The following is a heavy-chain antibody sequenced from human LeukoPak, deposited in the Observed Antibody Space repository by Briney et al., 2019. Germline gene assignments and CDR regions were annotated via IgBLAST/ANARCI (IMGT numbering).Heavy chain of an antibody. V-gene: IGHV3-53*01. CDR2: INGGGPGT. D-gene: IGHD1-1*01. CDR1: GFTVSSNY. CDR3: AKGGLGKEVFDD. Sequence: GGSLRLSCAASGFTVSSNYMSWVRQAPGKGPQWVARINGGGPGTYYADSLKGRLTISRDNSKNTLYLQIYNLRPEDTARYYCAKGGLGKEVFDDWGQGTVVTVSS. J-gene: IGHJ4*02.